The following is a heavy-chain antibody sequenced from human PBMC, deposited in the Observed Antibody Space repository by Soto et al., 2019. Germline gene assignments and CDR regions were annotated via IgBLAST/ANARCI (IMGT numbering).Heavy chain of an antibody. J-gene: IGHJ6*03. D-gene: IGHD3-10*01. CDR1: GGSISSGGYY. Sequence: PSETLSLTCTVSGGSISSGGYYWSWIRQHPGKGLEWIGYIYYSGSTYYNPSLKSRVTISVDTSKNQFSLKLSSVTAADTAVYYCARLHDRLWFGDYYYYMDVWGKGTTVTVSS. V-gene: IGHV4-31*02. CDR2: IYYSGST. CDR3: ARLHDRLWFGDYYYYMDV.